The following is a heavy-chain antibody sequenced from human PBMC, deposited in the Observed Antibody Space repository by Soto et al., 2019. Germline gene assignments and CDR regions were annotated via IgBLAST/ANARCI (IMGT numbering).Heavy chain of an antibody. CDR1: GFTFRTHG. J-gene: IGHJ4*02. V-gene: IGHV3-33*01. CDR3: ARDPGGSPFDY. D-gene: IGHD2-15*01. CDR2: IWYDGSTK. Sequence: QVQLVESGGGVVQPGRSLRLSCAASGFTFRTHGMHWVRQAPGKGLEWVAVIWYDGSTKDYADSVKGRFTISRDNSKNTLYLQMNSLRAEDTAVYYCARDPGGSPFDYWGQGTLLTVSS.